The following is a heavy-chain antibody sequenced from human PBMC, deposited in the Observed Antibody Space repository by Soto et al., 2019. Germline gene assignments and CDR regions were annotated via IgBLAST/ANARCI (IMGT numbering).Heavy chain of an antibody. CDR3: APEIGAVPAAAPFDH. J-gene: IGHJ4*02. V-gene: IGHV2-5*02. Sequence: QITLKESGPPLVKPTQTLTLTCTFSGFSLSTRGAAVGWIRQPPGKALEWLARIYWDDEKRYNPSLKNRLTITKDSSKNLVVLTMNNMDPVDTATYYCAPEIGAVPAAAPFDHWGQGTLVTVSS. CDR2: IYWDDEK. CDR1: GFSLSTRGAA. D-gene: IGHD2-2*01.